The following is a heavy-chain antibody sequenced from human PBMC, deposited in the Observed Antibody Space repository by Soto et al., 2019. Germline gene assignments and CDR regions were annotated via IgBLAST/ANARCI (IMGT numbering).Heavy chain of an antibody. CDR1: GYTFTSYG. CDR3: ARDPSIAARRNYYYGMDV. Sequence: ASVKVSCKASGYTFTSYGISWVRQAPGQGLEWMGWISAYNGNTNYAQKLQGRVTMTTDTSTSTAYMELRSLRPDDTAVYYCARDPSIAARRNYYYGMDVWGQGTTVTVSS. CDR2: ISAYNGNT. V-gene: IGHV1-18*01. J-gene: IGHJ6*02. D-gene: IGHD6-6*01.